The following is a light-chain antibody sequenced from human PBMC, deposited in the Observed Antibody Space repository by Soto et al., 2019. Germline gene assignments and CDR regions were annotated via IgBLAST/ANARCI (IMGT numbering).Light chain of an antibody. CDR3: MQALQTPWR. Sequence: DIVMTQSPLSLPVTPGEPASISCRSSQSLLHSNGYNYLDWYLQKPGQSPQLLIYLGSNRASGVPDRFSGSRSGTDFTLKISRVEAEDVGVYYCMQALQTPWRFGQGTKVEIK. CDR1: QSLLHSNGYNY. J-gene: IGKJ1*01. CDR2: LGS. V-gene: IGKV2-28*01.